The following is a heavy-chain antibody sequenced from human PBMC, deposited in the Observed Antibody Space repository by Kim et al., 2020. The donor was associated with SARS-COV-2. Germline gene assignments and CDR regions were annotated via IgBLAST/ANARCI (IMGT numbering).Heavy chain of an antibody. D-gene: IGHD3-10*01. V-gene: IGHV3-23*01. CDR3: AKSPIRGVIRGSFDY. J-gene: IGHJ4*02. Sequence: GSVKGRLTISSDKSKNTLYLQMTSLSADDTATYYCAKSPIRGVIRGSFDYWGRGTLVSVSS.